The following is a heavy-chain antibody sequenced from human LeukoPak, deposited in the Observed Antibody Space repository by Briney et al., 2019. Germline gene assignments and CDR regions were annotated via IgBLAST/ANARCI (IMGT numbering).Heavy chain of an antibody. V-gene: IGHV4-39*01. J-gene: IGHJ4*02. D-gene: IGHD2-21*01. CDR1: GGSISSNSNY. CDR2: ISYGGST. Sequence: SETLSLTCTVSGGSISSNSNYWAWIRQPPGRGLEWIGSISYGGSTYYSPPLESRVTISVDTSKNQFPLRLSSVTAADTAVYYCARQALWFFDHWGQGTLVTVSS. CDR3: ARQALWFFDH.